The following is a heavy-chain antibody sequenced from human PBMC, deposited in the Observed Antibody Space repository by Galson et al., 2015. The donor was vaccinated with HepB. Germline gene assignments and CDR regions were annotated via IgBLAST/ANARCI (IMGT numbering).Heavy chain of an antibody. V-gene: IGHV3-30-3*01. CDR1: GFTFSSYA. CDR2: ISYDGSNK. J-gene: IGHJ4*02. CDR3: AKGLTTRNIYYFDY. Sequence: SLRLSCAASGFTFSSYAMHWVRQAPGKGLEWVAVISYDGSNKYYADSVKGRFTISRDNSKNTLYLQMNSLRAEDTAVYYCAKGLTTRNIYYFDYWGQGTLVTVSS. D-gene: IGHD4/OR15-4a*01.